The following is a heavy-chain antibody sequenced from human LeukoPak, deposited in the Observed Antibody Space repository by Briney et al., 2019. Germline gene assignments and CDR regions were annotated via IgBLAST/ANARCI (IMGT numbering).Heavy chain of an antibody. D-gene: IGHD2-2*02. Sequence: GASVKVSCKASGYTFTGYYMHWVRQAPGQGLEWMGWINPNSGGTNYAQKFQGRVTMTRHTSISTAYMELSRLRSDDTAVYYCARVKIPRQNYFDYWGQGTLVTVSS. CDR3: ARVKIPRQNYFDY. J-gene: IGHJ4*02. CDR2: INPNSGGT. V-gene: IGHV1-2*02. CDR1: GYTFTGYY.